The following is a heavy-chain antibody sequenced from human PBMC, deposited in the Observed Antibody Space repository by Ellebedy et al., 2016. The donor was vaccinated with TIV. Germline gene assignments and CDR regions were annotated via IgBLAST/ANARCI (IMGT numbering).Heavy chain of an antibody. J-gene: IGHJ4*02. CDR2: VNPSGGST. V-gene: IGHV1-46*04. Sequence: AASVKVSCKASGYTFTRYYMHWVRQAPGQGLEWMGKVNPSGGSTNYEQKLQGRVTMTRDTSKSTVYMELSSLRSEDTAVYYCARDDLEDFWSGYPDYWGQGTLVTVSS. CDR3: ARDDLEDFWSGYPDY. D-gene: IGHD3-3*01. CDR1: GYTFTRYY.